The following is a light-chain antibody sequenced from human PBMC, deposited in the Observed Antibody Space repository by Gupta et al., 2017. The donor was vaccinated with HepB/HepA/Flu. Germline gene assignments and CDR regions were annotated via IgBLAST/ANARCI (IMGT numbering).Light chain of an antibody. J-gene: IGLJ2*01. CDR2: GNS. Sequence: QSVLTQPPSVSGAPGQRVTISFTGSSSNIGAGYDVHWYQQLPGTAPKLLIYGNSNRPSGVPDRFSGSKSGTSASLAITGLQVEDEADYYCQSYDSSLSGVVFGGGTKLTVL. CDR1: SSNIGAGYD. V-gene: IGLV1-40*01. CDR3: QSYDSSLSGVV.